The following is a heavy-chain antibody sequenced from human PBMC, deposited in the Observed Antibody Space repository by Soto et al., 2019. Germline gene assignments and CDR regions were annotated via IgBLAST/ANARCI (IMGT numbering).Heavy chain of an antibody. Sequence: RASVKVSCKASGYTFTGHYMHWVRQAPGQGLEWMGWVNPNSGDTDYAQTFQGRVTMTRDTSISTAYMELSRLRPDDTAVYYCARDLAALYDSSGYYLDSWGQGTLVTVSS. CDR2: VNPNSGDT. CDR3: ARDLAALYDSSGYYLDS. D-gene: IGHD3-22*01. V-gene: IGHV1-2*02. CDR1: GYTFTGHY. J-gene: IGHJ4*02.